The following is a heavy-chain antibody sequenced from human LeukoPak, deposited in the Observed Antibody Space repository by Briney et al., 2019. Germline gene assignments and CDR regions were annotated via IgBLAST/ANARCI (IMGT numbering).Heavy chain of an antibody. Sequence: GGSLRLSCVGSGFTLSKYWMNWVRQAPGKGLEWVANIKDDGSQIYYVDSVRGRFTISRDNAKNSVYLQMNSLRAEDTAVYYCAGSSGWLFDYWGQGSLVAVSS. CDR1: GFTLSKYW. D-gene: IGHD6-19*01. CDR2: IKDDGSQI. V-gene: IGHV3-7*01. J-gene: IGHJ4*02. CDR3: AGSSGWLFDY.